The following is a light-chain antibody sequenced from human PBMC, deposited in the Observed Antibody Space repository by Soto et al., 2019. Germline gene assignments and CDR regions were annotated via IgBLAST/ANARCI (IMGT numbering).Light chain of an antibody. V-gene: IGLV2-14*01. CDR1: SSDVGCYNY. CDR2: GVS. J-gene: IGLJ3*02. Sequence: HSALTQPDSVSGSPGQSITISCTGTSSDVGCYNYVSWYQQHPGKAPKLMIYGVSNRPSGVSDCFSGSNSGNTASLTISWLQSDDEADYYCPSYTGSSTWVFGGGTKLTVL. CDR3: PSYTGSSTWV.